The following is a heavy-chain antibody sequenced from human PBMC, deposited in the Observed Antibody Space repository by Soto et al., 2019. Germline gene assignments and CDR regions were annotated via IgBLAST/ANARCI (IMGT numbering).Heavy chain of an antibody. Sequence: PSETQSHTCTVSDGYLIGGPNYWSWVRQSPGKEMEWIGYIYERGSTKYNPSLKSRVTISQDTSSNQFSLTMNSVSASDTAVYYCARDWGPYWFDSWGQGILVTVSS. J-gene: IGHJ5*01. V-gene: IGHV4-61*01. CDR2: IYERGST. CDR3: ARDWGPYWFDS. CDR1: DGYLIGGPNY. D-gene: IGHD3-16*01.